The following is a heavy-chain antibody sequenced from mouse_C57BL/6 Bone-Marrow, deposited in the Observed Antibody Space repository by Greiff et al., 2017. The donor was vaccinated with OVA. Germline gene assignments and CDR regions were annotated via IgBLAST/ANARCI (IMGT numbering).Heavy chain of an antibody. Sequence: QVQLQQPGAELVMPGASVKLSCKASGYTFTSYWMHWVKQRPGQGLEWIGEIDPSDSYTNYNQKFKGKSTLTVDKSSSTAYMQLSSLTYEDSAVYYCARRDYDVGVAMYYWGQGTSVTVSS. CDR3: ARRDYDVGVAMYY. V-gene: IGHV1-69*01. CDR2: IDPSDSYT. D-gene: IGHD2-4*01. J-gene: IGHJ4*01. CDR1: GYTFTSYW.